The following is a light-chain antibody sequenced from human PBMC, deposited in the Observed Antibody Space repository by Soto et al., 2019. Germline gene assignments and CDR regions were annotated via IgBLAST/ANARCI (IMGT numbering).Light chain of an antibody. J-gene: IGKJ2*01. CDR1: QSIYINY. V-gene: IGKV3-20*01. CDR2: GAS. CDR3: QQYGSSPYT. Sequence: EIVLTQSPGTLSLSPGERATLSCRASQSIYINYLAWYQHKPGQAPGLLISGASTRATGIPDRFSGSGSGTDFTLTISRLDPEDFAVYFCQQYGSSPYTFGQGTKVDIK.